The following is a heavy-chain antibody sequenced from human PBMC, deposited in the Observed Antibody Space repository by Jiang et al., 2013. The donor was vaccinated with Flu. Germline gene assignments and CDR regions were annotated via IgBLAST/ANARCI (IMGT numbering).Heavy chain of an antibody. V-gene: IGHV5-51*01. Sequence: GAEVKKPGESLKISCKGSGYSFTSYWIGWVRQMPGKGLEWMGIIYPGDSDTRYSPSFQGQVAISADKSISTAYLQWSSLKASDTAMYYCARRSTKYSGYDSGAFDIWGQGTNGHRLF. J-gene: IGHJ3*02. CDR1: GYSFTSYW. D-gene: IGHD5-12*01. CDR3: ARRSTKYSGYDSGAFDI. CDR2: IYPGDSDT.